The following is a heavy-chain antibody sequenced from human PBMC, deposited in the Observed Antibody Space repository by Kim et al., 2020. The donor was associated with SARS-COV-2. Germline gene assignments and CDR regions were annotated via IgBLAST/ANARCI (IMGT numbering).Heavy chain of an antibody. J-gene: IGHJ6*02. CDR3: TRGRVGVVPAPVLGLGPYYDYFILDV. V-gene: IGHV4-34*01. Sequence: SETLSLTCAVYGGSFSGHTWSWIRQPPGKGLEWIGEITHSGSTKYNPSLKSRLTLSMDMSKNQFSLKLTSVTAADTALYYCTRGRVGVVPAPVLGLGPYYDYFILDVWGHGTTVAVSS. CDR2: ITHSGST. CDR1: GGSFSGHT. D-gene: IGHD2-2*01.